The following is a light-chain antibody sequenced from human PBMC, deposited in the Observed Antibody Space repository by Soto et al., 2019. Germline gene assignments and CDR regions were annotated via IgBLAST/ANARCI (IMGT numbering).Light chain of an antibody. CDR3: QQYDNWPWT. Sequence: EIVMTQSPATLSVSPGERATLSCRASQSIGSTLAWYQQKPGQTPRLLIYDASTRATGIPARFSGIGSGTEFTLIISSLQSEDFAVYYCQQYDNWPWTFGQGTKVDIK. V-gene: IGKV3-15*01. CDR2: DAS. J-gene: IGKJ1*01. CDR1: QSIGST.